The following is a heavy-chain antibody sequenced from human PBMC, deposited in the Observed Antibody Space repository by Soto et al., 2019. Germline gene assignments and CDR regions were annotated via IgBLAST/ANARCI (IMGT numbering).Heavy chain of an antibody. CDR2: IIGGGDST. CDR1: GFTSGLTFSTHA. V-gene: IGHV3-23*01. D-gene: IGHD2-15*01. CDR3: ASSEDTFNYH. Sequence: PWGSLRLSCAASGFTSGLTFSTHAISWFRHGPGKGLEWVSVIIGGGDSTHYADSVKGRFTISRDNSKNTLYLQMNSLRAEDTAVYYCASSEDTFNYHWGQGTLVTVSS. J-gene: IGHJ5*02.